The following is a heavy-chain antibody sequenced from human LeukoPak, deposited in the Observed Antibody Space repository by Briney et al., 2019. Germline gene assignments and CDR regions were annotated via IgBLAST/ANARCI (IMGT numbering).Heavy chain of an antibody. CDR3: ARDDQQQLPRDDAFAI. D-gene: IGHD6-13*01. V-gene: IGHV3-20*04. J-gene: IGHJ3*02. CDR2: INWNGGST. CDR1: GFTFDDYG. Sequence: GGSLRLSCAASGFTFDDYGLSWVRQAPGKGLEWVSGINWNGGSTGYADSVKGRFTISRDNAKKSLYLQMNSLRAEDTAVYYCARDDQQQLPRDDAFAIWGQGTMVTVSS.